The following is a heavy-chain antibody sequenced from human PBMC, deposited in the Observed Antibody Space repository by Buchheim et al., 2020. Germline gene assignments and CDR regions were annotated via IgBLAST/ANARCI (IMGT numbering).Heavy chain of an antibody. CDR1: GFIISNYW. V-gene: IGHV3-7*01. D-gene: IGHD2-2*01. CDR3: LGGGYSSS. J-gene: IGHJ4*02. CDR2: IKPDGNDK. Sequence: EVQVVESGGGLVQPGGSLRLSCAASGFIISNYWMNWVRQAPGKGLEWVANIKPDGNDKDYVDSVKGGFTVSRDNPKNYVSLQMSSLRVEDTAVYYCLGGGYSSSWGQGTL.